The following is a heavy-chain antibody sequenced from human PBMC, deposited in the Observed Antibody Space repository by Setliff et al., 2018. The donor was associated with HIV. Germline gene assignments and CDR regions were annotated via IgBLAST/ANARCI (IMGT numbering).Heavy chain of an antibody. CDR3: ARVSSSYYFLGAFDS. CDR2: IHTSGST. V-gene: IGHV4-61*09. D-gene: IGHD6-13*01. CDR1: GGSINSDSYY. J-gene: IGHJ4*02. Sequence: LSETLSLTCTVFGGSINSDSYYWTWIRQPAGKGLEWIGHIHTSGSTNYNPSLKSRVTISIDTSKNQFSLKLRSATATDTALYYCARVSSSYYFLGAFDSWGQRTLVTVSS.